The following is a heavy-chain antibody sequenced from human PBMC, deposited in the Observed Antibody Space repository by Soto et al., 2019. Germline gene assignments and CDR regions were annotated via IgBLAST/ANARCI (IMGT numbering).Heavy chain of an antibody. CDR3: AKEGEYSGSAIFDY. CDR2: ISYDGSNK. V-gene: IGHV3-30*18. CDR1: GFTFSSYG. D-gene: IGHD1-26*01. Sequence: QVQLVESGGGVVQPGRSLRLSCAASGFTFSSYGMHWVRQAPGKGLEWVTVISYDGSNKLYADSVKGRFTISRDNSKNTLYLQMNSLGAEDAAVYYCAKEGEYSGSAIFDYWGQGTLVTVSS. J-gene: IGHJ4*02.